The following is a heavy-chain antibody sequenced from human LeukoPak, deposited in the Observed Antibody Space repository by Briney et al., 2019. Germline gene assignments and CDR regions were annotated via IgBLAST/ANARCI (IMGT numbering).Heavy chain of an antibody. CDR3: VMFGSSGS. Sequence: PGGSLRVSCAASAFTFSSNWMGWVRQAPGKGLEWVANINPDGSAKFYVDSVKGRFTISRDNAKNSLYLQMNRLRAEDTAVYYCVMFGSSGSWGQGTLVTISS. CDR2: INPDGSAK. J-gene: IGHJ5*02. CDR1: AFTFSSNW. D-gene: IGHD3-10*01. V-gene: IGHV3-7*05.